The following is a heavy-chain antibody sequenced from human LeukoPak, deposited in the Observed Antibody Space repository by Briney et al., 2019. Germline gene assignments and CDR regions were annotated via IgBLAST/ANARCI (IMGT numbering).Heavy chain of an antibody. CDR1: GGSFSGYY. Sequence: NPSETLSLTCAVYGGSFSGYYWSWIRQPPGKGLEWIGEINHSGSTNYNPSLKSRVTISVDTSKNQFSLKLSSVNAADTAVYYCARVRVYYDYVWGSYRYLDYWGQGTLVTVSS. CDR3: ARVRVYYDYVWGSYRYLDY. D-gene: IGHD3-16*02. CDR2: INHSGST. V-gene: IGHV4-34*01. J-gene: IGHJ4*02.